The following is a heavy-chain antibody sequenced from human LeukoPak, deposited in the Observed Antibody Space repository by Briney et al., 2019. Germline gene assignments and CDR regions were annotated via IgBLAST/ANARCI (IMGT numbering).Heavy chain of an antibody. D-gene: IGHD4/OR15-4a*01. J-gene: IGHJ4*02. V-gene: IGHV4-38-2*02. CDR3: ARDARGIRLSHFDY. CDR1: GYSISSGYY. CDR2: IYHSGST. Sequence: SETLSLTCTVSGYSISSGYYWGWIRQPPGKGLEWIGSIYHSGSTYYNPSLKSRVTISVDTSKNQFSLKLSSVTAADTAVYYCARDARGIRLSHFDYWGQGTLVTVSS.